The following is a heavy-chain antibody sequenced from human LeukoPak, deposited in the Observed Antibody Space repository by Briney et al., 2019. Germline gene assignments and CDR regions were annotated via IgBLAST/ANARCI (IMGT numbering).Heavy chain of an antibody. D-gene: IGHD5-12*01. J-gene: IGHJ4*02. V-gene: IGHV4-59*08. CDR1: GGSIGSDY. Sequence: ASETLSLTCTVSGGSIGSDYWTWIRQPPGKGLEYIGYIYYTGGTNYNPSLKSRVTISVDTSKNQFSLKLSSVTAADTAVYFCAKYGNSGRVIDNWGQGTLVTVSS. CDR3: AKYGNSGRVIDN. CDR2: IYYTGGT.